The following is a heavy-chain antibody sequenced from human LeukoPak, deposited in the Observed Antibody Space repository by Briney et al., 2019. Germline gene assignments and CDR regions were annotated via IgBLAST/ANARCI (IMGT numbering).Heavy chain of an antibody. D-gene: IGHD5-12*01. CDR1: GGSISSGDYS. CDR3: ASYSGYEFDY. CDR2: IYNSGNT. J-gene: IGHJ4*02. V-gene: IGHV4-30-4*07. Sequence: SETLSLTCAVSGGSISSGDYSWSWIRQPPGEGLEWIGFIYNSGNTYYNPSLKSRVTLSVDTSKNQFSLKLSSVTAADTAVYYCASYSGYEFDYWGQGTLVTVSS.